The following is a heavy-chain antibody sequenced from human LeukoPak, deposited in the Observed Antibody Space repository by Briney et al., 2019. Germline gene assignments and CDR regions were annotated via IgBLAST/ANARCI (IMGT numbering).Heavy chain of an antibody. J-gene: IGHJ4*02. D-gene: IGHD4-17*01. CDR2: IIPIFGTA. V-gene: IGHV1-69*13. CDR3: ARRVYGDYPFDY. CDR1: GGTFSSYA. Sequence: SVKVSCKASGGTFSSYAISWVRQAPGQGLEWMGGIIPIFGTANYAQKFQGRVTITADESTSTAYMELSSLRSEDTAVYYCARRVYGDYPFDYWGQGTLVTVSS.